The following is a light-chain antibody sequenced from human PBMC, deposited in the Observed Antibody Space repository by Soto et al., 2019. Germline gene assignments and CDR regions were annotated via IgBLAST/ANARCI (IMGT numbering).Light chain of an antibody. CDR2: SNN. J-gene: IGLJ7*01. V-gene: IGLV1-44*01. CDR3: AAWDDSLNGHAV. Sequence: QSVLTRPPSASGTPGQRVTISCSGSSSNIGSNTVNWYQQLPGTAPKLLIYSNNQRPSGVPDRFSGSKSGTSXSLAISGLQSEDEADYYCAAWDDSLNGHAVFGGGTQLTVL. CDR1: SSNIGSNT.